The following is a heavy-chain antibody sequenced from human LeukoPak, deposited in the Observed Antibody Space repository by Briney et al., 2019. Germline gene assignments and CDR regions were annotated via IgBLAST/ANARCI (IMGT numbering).Heavy chain of an antibody. CDR1: GYSFTSYW. V-gene: IGHV5-51*01. Sequence: GESLKISCKGSGYSFTSYWIGWVRQMPGKGLEWMGIIYPDDSDTKYSPSVQGQVTISADKSISTAYLQWSSLKASDTAMYYCARLLYYYDSSGYYYAPKAFDIWGQGTMVTVSS. J-gene: IGHJ3*02. D-gene: IGHD3-22*01. CDR2: IYPDDSDT. CDR3: ARLLYYYDSSGYYYAPKAFDI.